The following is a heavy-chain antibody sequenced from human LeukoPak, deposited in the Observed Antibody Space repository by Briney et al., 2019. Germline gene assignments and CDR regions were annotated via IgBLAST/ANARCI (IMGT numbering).Heavy chain of an antibody. V-gene: IGHV1-2*02. Sequence: ASVKVSCKASGYTFTGYYMHWVRQAPGQGLEWMGWINPNCGGTNYAQKFQGRVTMTRDTSISTAYMELSRLRSDDTAVYYCARVIFGVVQYYFDYWGQGTLVTVSS. J-gene: IGHJ4*02. D-gene: IGHD3-3*01. CDR3: ARVIFGVVQYYFDY. CDR1: GYTFTGYY. CDR2: INPNCGGT.